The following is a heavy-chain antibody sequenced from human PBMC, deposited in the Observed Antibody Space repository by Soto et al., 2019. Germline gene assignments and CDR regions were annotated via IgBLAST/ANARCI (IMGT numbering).Heavy chain of an antibody. CDR1: GFTVSANY. Sequence: PGGSLKLSCAASGFTVSANYMSWVRQTPGKGLEWVSVIYRDGSTYYADSVKGRFTISRDNSKNTLYLQMNSLTAEDTAVYYCVRPIAVTGDVDYWGQGTLVTVSS. J-gene: IGHJ4*02. V-gene: IGHV3-66*04. CDR2: IYRDGST. D-gene: IGHD6-19*01. CDR3: VRPIAVTGDVDY.